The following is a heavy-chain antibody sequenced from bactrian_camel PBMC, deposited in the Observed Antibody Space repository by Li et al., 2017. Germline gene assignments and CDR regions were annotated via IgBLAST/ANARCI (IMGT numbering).Heavy chain of an antibody. CDR3: AADEWVSGQPPTCHDSTAVIGY. V-gene: IGHV3S31*01. CDR1: GYTILSGC. CDR2: LNSGSAGSS. D-gene: IGHD2*01. Sequence: DVQLVESGGGSVQPGGSLRLSCVASGYTILSGCLGWFRQTPGKEREVVAALNSGSAGSSWYADSVKGRFTISADNAKNTLYLEMNNLKPEDTATYYCAADEWVSGQPPTCHDSTAVIGYWGQGTQV. J-gene: IGHJ6*01.